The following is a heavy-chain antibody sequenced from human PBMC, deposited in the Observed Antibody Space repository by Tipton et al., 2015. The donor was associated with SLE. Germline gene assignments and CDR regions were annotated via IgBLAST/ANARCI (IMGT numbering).Heavy chain of an antibody. D-gene: IGHD2/OR15-2a*01. CDR3: ARRSITPYFDY. CDR2: FTRSGGT. Sequence: TLSLTCAAYSGSFSDYWWSWIRQPPGKGLEWIGEFTRSGGTNYNPSLKSRVTISVDTSKNQFSLKLGSVTAADTAVYYCARRSITPYFDYWGQGTLVTVSS. CDR1: SGSFSDYW. J-gene: IGHJ4*02. V-gene: IGHV4-34*01.